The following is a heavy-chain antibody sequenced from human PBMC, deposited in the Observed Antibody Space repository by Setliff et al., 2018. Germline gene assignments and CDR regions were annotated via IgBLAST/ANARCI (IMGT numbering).Heavy chain of an antibody. D-gene: IGHD5-18*01. CDR2: IKRESDGGTT. Sequence: TGGSLRLSCAASGFTFSNAWMSWVRQAPGKGLEWVGRIKRESDGGTTDYAAPVKGRFTISRDDSKNTLYLQMNSLKTEDTAVYHCISLWLGYYGLDVWGQGTTVTVSS. CDR3: ISLWLGYYGLDV. J-gene: IGHJ6*02. CDR1: GFTFSNAW. V-gene: IGHV3-15*01.